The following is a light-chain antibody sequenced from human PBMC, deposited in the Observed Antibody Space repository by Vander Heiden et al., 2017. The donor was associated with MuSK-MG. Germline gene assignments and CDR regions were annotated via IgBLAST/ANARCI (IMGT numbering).Light chain of an antibody. CDR1: QSLLHSNGYNY. V-gene: IGKV2-28*01. CDR2: LGS. J-gene: IGKJ1*01. Sequence: DIVMTQSPLSLPVTPGEPASISCRSSQSLLHSNGYNYLDWYLQKPGQSPQLLIYLGSNRVSGVPDRFSGSGSGTDFTLKISRVEAEDVGVYYCRQALQTPLTFGQGTKVEIK. CDR3: RQALQTPLT.